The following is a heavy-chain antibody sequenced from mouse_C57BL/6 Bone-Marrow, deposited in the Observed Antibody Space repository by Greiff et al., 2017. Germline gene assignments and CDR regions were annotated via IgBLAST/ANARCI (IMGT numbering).Heavy chain of an antibody. D-gene: IGHD1-1*01. V-gene: IGHV1-19*01. Sequence: EVKLVESGPVLVKPGASVKMSCKASGYTFTDYYMNWVKQSPGKSLEWIGVINPYNGGTSYNQKFKGKATLTVDKSSSTAYMELNSLTSEDSAVYYCARGHLMVVEDAMDYWGQVTSVTASS. J-gene: IGHJ4*01. CDR2: INPYNGGT. CDR1: GYTFTDYY. CDR3: ARGHLMVVEDAMDY.